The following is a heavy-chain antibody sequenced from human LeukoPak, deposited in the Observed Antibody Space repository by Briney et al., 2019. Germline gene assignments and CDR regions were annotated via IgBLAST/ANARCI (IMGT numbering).Heavy chain of an antibody. V-gene: IGHV3-53*01. J-gene: IGHJ4*02. D-gene: IGHD4-11*01. CDR1: GFTFSTYS. CDR2: IYSGGST. CDR3: AKETTTNYFDY. Sequence: PGGSLRLSCAASGFTFSTYSMNWVRQAPGKGLEWVSVIYSGGSTYYADSVKGRFTISRDNSKNTLYLQMNSLRAEDTAVYYCAKETTTNYFDYWGQGTLVTVSS.